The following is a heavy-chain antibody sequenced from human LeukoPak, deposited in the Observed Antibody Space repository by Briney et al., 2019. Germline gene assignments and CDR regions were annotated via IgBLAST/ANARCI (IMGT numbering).Heavy chain of an antibody. D-gene: IGHD3-22*01. CDR1: GFTFSSYW. Sequence: PGGSLRLSCAASGFTFSSYWMSWVRQAPGKGLEWVANIKQDGSEKYYVDSVKGRFTISRDNAKNSLYLQMNSLGAEDTAVYYCASRYYDSSGYDAFDIWGQGTMVTVSS. CDR2: IKQDGSEK. J-gene: IGHJ3*02. CDR3: ASRYYDSSGYDAFDI. V-gene: IGHV3-7*01.